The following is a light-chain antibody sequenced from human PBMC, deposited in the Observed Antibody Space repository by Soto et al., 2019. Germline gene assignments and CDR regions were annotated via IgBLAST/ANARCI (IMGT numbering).Light chain of an antibody. J-gene: IGKJ5*01. Sequence: EIVLTHAPVTLSLSPVERATLSCRASQSVSSSNLAWYQQKPGQAPRLLIYGASTRATGIPARFSGSGSGAEFTLTIRSLQSEDFAVYYCQQYSNWPPINCGQGTRREIK. CDR3: QQYSNWPPIN. CDR2: GAS. V-gene: IGKV3-15*01. CDR1: QSVSSSN.